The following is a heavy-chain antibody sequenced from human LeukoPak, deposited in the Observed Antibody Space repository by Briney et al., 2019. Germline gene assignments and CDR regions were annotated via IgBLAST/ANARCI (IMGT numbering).Heavy chain of an antibody. CDR1: GFTFSSYA. CDR3: AKDGRESGVVDYVWGSYRYAAFDY. CDR2: ISGSGGST. V-gene: IGHV3-23*01. J-gene: IGHJ4*02. D-gene: IGHD3-16*02. Sequence: QPGGSLRLSCAASGFTFSSYAMSWVRQAPGKGLEWVSAISGSGGSTYYADSVKGRFTISRDNSKNTLYLQMNSLRAEDTAVYYCAKDGRESGVVDYVWGSYRYAAFDYWGQGTLVTVSS.